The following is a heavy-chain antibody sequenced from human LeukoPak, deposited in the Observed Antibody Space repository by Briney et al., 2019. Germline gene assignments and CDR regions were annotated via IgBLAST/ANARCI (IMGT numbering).Heavy chain of an antibody. J-gene: IGHJ4*02. Sequence: SETLSLTCTVSGGSISSFSYYWEWVRQPPGLGLEWIGGISYSGSTYYNPSLKGRITISVDTSKNQFSLRLNSLTAADTAVYYCASRYYGSLSYSACFDYWGQGTLVSVSS. CDR3: ASRYYGSLSYSACFDY. V-gene: IGHV4-39*01. CDR1: GGSISSFSYY. CDR2: ISYSGST. D-gene: IGHD3-10*01.